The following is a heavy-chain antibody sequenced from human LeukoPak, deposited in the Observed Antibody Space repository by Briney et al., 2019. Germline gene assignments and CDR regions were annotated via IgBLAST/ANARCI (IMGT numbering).Heavy chain of an antibody. Sequence: SVKVSCKASGGTLSTHAISWVRQAPGQGLEWMGGITPIFGRANYAQKFQGRVTITTEESTSTAYMELSSLRSEDAAVYYCARVHCTSTVCYTGWFDPWGQGTLVTVSS. D-gene: IGHD2-2*02. CDR3: ARVHCTSTVCYTGWFDP. CDR1: GGTLSTHA. J-gene: IGHJ5*02. CDR2: ITPIFGRA. V-gene: IGHV1-69*05.